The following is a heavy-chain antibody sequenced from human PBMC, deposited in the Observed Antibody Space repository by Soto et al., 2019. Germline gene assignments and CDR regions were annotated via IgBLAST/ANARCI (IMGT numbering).Heavy chain of an antibody. CDR3: ARGYCSISSCSNWLDP. Sequence: QLQLQESGSGLGKPSQTLSLTCPVSGGPITSGYPWSGIRQPPGKGLGWIGYIHHSGITYYNPSLKSRVTISVDRSKNQFSLKLSSVTAADTAVYYCARGYCSISSCSNWLDPWGQGTLVTVSS. D-gene: IGHD2-2*01. J-gene: IGHJ5*02. CDR2: IHHSGIT. V-gene: IGHV4-30-2*01. CDR1: GGPITSGYP.